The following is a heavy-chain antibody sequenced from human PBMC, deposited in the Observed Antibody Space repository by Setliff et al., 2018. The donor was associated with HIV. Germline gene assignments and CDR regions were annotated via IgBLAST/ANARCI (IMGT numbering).Heavy chain of an antibody. Sequence: SETLSLTCTVSGGSISSGSYYWSWIRQPAGKGLEWIGHIYISGSANYNPSLKSRVTISEDKSKNQFSLKVSSVTAADTAVYYCARGSMVTNYYYGMDVWGQGTTVTVSS. V-gene: IGHV4-61*09. CDR2: IYISGSA. D-gene: IGHD2-8*01. CDR3: ARGSMVTNYYYGMDV. J-gene: IGHJ6*02. CDR1: GGSISSGSYY.